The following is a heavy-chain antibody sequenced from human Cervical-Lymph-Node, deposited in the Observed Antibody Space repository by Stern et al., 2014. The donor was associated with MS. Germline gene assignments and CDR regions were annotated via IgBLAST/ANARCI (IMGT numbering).Heavy chain of an antibody. V-gene: IGHV3-15*01. CDR3: TTYAFRSHYDGTFDY. Sequence: EVQLVESGGGLVKPGGSLRLSCAATGFTFRDAWMSWVRQAPGKGLGWGGFIKANSGGGKTEYAASVKGRFTISRDDSKNTLFLLMKSLKSEDTALYYCTTYAFRSHYDGTFDYWGQGSLVTVSS. J-gene: IGHJ4*02. D-gene: IGHD3-3*01. CDR2: IKANSGGGKT. CDR1: GFTFRDAW.